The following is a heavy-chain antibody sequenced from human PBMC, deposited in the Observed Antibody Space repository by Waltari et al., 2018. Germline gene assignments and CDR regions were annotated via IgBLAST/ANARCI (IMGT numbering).Heavy chain of an antibody. V-gene: IGHV3-23*01. D-gene: IGHD4-17*01. CDR3: ARCRLREVRDYEYYYYGMDV. CDR1: GFTFSSYA. CDR2: ISGSGGST. J-gene: IGHJ6*02. Sequence: EVQLLESGGGLVQPGGSLRLSCAASGFTFSSYAMSWVRQAPGKGLGWVSAISGSGGSTYYADSVKGRFTISRDNSKNTLYLQMNSLRAEDTAVYYCARCRLREVRDYEYYYYGMDVWGQGTTVTVSS.